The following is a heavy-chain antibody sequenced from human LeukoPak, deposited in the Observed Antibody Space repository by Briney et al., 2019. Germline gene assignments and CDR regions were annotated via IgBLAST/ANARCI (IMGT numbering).Heavy chain of an antibody. CDR2: ISRDDDK. V-gene: IGHV2-5*02. D-gene: IGHD7-27*01. J-gene: IGHJ5*02. Sequence: SGPTLVKPTETLTLTCTFSGFSLNSSGVGVGWIHQPPGKALEWLALISRDDDKRYSPSLKSRLSITKDTAKNQVVLTLANLDPVDTATYYCAHTGSAHGDDWFDPWGQGTLVTVSS. CDR3: AHTGSAHGDDWFDP. CDR1: GFSLNSSGVG.